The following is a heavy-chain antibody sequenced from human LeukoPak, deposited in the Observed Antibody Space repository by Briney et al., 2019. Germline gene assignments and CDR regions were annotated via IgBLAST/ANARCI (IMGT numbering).Heavy chain of an antibody. J-gene: IGHJ6*03. CDR3: ARSESPYYYYYMDV. Sequence: GGSLRLSCAASGFTFSSYWMHWVRQAPGKGLVWVSRINSDGSSTSCADSVKGRFTISRDNAKNTLYLQMNSLRAEDTAVYYCARSESPYYYYYMDVWGKGTTVTVSS. CDR2: INSDGSST. CDR1: GFTFSSYW. V-gene: IGHV3-74*01.